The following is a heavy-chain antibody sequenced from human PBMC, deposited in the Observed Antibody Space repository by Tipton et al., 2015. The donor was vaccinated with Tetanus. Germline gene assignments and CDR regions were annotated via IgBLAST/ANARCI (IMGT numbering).Heavy chain of an antibody. Sequence: TLSLTCAVYGGAFSGHYWTWIRQAPGKGLEWIGEIHPSGSTNYNASLRGGVTMSVDLTRKHFFLRMTSVTAADTAVYYCARSIAAASVWPFDYWGQGTQVTVSS. CDR3: ARSIAAASVWPFDY. V-gene: IGHV4-34*01. CDR1: GGAFSGHY. D-gene: IGHD2-2*01. CDR2: IHPSGST. J-gene: IGHJ4*02.